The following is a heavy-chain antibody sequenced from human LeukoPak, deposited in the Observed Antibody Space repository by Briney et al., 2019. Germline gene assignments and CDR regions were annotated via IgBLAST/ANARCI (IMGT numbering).Heavy chain of an antibody. Sequence: KSLETLSLTCTVSGGSISSSSYYWGWIRQPPGKGLEWIGSIYYSGSTYYNLSLKSRVTISVDTSKNQFSLKLSSVTAADTAVYYCARDTATTISGWFDPWGQGTLVTVSS. CDR3: ARDTATTISGWFDP. V-gene: IGHV4-39*07. D-gene: IGHD1-14*01. CDR2: IYYSGST. CDR1: GGSISSSSYY. J-gene: IGHJ5*02.